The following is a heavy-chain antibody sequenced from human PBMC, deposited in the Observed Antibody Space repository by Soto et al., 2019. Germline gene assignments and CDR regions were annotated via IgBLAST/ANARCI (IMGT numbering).Heavy chain of an antibody. CDR1: GYTFTAYY. J-gene: IGHJ5*02. CDR3: ARGGGRGYNELDP. V-gene: IGHV1-2*02. CDR2: INPNSGGT. Sequence: QVQLVQSGAEVKKPGASVKVSCKASGYTFTAYYMHWVRQAPGQGLEWMGWINPNSGGTYHAQNFQGRVTMARGTSTPTAHMELASLRSDDTAVYYCARGGGRGYNELDPWGHGTLVIVSS. D-gene: IGHD5-12*01.